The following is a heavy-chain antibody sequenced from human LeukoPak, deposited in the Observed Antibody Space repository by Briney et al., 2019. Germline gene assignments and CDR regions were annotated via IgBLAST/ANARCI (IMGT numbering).Heavy chain of an antibody. Sequence: GGSLRLSCAASGFTFNSYDMNWVRQAPGKGLEWVSSISSSGTYTFYADSVKGRFSISRDNAKDSLYLQMSSLRAEDTAIYYCARGVDIGAGIFDYWGQGTLVTVSS. J-gene: IGHJ4*02. CDR1: GFTFNSYD. V-gene: IGHV3-21*01. CDR2: ISSSGTYT. D-gene: IGHD5-12*01. CDR3: ARGVDIGAGIFDY.